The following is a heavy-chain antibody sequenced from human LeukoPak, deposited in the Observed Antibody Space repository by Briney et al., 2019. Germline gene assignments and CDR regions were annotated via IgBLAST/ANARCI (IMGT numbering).Heavy chain of an antibody. V-gene: IGHV4-61*10. CDR1: GGSISSGSYY. D-gene: IGHD3-10*01. J-gene: IGHJ4*02. CDR2: IYYSGST. CDR3: ARVQDCYGSGSYELVLDY. Sequence: SQTLSLTCTVSGGSISSGSYYWSWIRQPAGKGLEWIGYIYYSGSTNYNPSLKSRVTISVDTSKNQFSLKLGSVTAADTAVYYCARVQDCYGSGSYELVLDYWGQGTLVTVSS.